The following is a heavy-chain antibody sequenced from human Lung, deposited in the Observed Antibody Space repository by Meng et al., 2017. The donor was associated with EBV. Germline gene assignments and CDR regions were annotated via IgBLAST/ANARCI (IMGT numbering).Heavy chain of an antibody. V-gene: IGHV1-18*01. J-gene: IGHJ4*02. CDR2: FVNYVDT. D-gene: IGHD2-15*01. CDR3: ASGTPGRSYCDY. Sequence: QLHLLQSGPEVKKPGASVRFSCKASGYTFGSYGICWVRQAPGQGLEWMGWFVNYVDTYPAPKFQGRVTMTTDTHTNTAFMELRSLTSDDSAVYYCASGTPGRSYCDYWGQGTLVTVSS. CDR1: GYTFGSYG.